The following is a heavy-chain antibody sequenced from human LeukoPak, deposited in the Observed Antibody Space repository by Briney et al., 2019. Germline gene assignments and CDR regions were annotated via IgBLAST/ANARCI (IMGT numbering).Heavy chain of an antibody. CDR2: ISYDGSNK. D-gene: IGHD1-26*01. CDR1: GFTFSSYA. V-gene: IGHV3-30-3*01. J-gene: IGHJ4*02. CDR3: AGGPYYYSDY. Sequence: GGSLRLSCAASGFTFSSYAMHWVRQAPGKGLEWVSVISYDGSNKYYADSVKGRFTISRDNAKNSLYFQMNSLRVEDTAIYYCAGGPYYYSDYWGQGTLVTVSS.